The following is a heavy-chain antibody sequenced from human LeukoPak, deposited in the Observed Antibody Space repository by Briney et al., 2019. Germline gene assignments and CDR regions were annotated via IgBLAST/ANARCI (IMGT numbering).Heavy chain of an antibody. CDR1: GFTVSDNY. J-gene: IGHJ6*02. Sequence: GGSLRLSCAASGFTVSDNYMTWVRQAPGKGLEWVSSIYSAGATHYAESVKGRFTISRDNSKNTLYLQMNSLRAEDTAVYYCAKEYYDFWSASRYYYYYGMDVWGQGTTVTVSS. V-gene: IGHV3-66*02. CDR3: AKEYYDFWSASRYYYYYGMDV. CDR2: IYSAGAT. D-gene: IGHD3-3*01.